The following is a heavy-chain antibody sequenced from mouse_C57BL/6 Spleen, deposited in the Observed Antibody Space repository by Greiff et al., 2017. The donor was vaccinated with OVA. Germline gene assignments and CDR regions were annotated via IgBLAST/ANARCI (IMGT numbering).Heavy chain of an antibody. CDR1: GYTFTSYD. CDR2: IYPSDGST. J-gene: IGHJ1*03. CDR3: ARSPTTVVATDWYFDV. Sequence: VQLQQSGPELVKPGASVKLSCKASGYTFTSYDINWVKQRPGQGLEWIGWIYPSDGSTKYNEKFKGKATLSVDTSSSTAYMELHSLTSEDSAVYFCARSPTTVVATDWYFDVGGTGTTVTVSS. V-gene: IGHV1-85*01. D-gene: IGHD1-1*01.